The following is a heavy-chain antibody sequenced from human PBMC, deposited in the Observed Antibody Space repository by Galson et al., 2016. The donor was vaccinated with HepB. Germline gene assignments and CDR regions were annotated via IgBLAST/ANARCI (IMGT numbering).Heavy chain of an antibody. J-gene: IGHJ3*02. CDR2: FDPEDVQI. CDR1: GYSLTELS. CDR3: ASGPIGVVVDDAFEI. D-gene: IGHD2-15*01. Sequence: SVKVSCKVSGYSLTELSIHWVRQAPGKGLEWMGGFDPEDVQISYAQKFQGRVIMTGDTSTDTAYMELSSLRSEDTAVYYCASGPIGVVVDDAFEIWGQGTMVTVSS. V-gene: IGHV1-24*01.